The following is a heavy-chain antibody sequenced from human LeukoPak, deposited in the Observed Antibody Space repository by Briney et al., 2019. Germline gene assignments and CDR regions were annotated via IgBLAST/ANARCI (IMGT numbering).Heavy chain of an antibody. CDR2: ISSSSSYI. V-gene: IGHV3-21*01. Sequence: PGGSLRLSCAAPGFTFSSYSMNWVRQAPGKGLEWVSSISSSSSYIYYADSVKGRLTISRDNAKNSLYLQMNSLRAEDTAVYYCARDKRSGDYDFWSGYYTLYFDYWGQGTLVTVSS. D-gene: IGHD3-3*01. J-gene: IGHJ4*02. CDR1: GFTFSSYS. CDR3: ARDKRSGDYDFWSGYYTLYFDY.